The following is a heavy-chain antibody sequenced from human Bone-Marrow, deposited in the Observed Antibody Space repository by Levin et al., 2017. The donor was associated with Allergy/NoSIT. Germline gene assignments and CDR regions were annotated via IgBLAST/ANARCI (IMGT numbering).Heavy chain of an antibody. J-gene: IGHJ4*02. CDR1: GFTFRSYS. Sequence: PGGSLRLSCAASGFTFRSYSMSWVRQAPGKGLEWLSYIDFSTTIIYYRESVKGRFTVSRDNARNSMYLQMKTLRAEDTAIYYCARDAEGSGGIDYWGQGTLVSVSS. D-gene: IGHD2-15*01. CDR3: ARDAEGSGGIDY. CDR2: IDFSTTII. V-gene: IGHV3-48*01.